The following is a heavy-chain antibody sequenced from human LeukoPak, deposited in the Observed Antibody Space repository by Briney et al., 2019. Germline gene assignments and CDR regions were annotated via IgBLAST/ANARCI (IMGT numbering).Heavy chain of an antibody. CDR2: INQDGSEK. CDR3: SRALEV. V-gene: IGHV3-7*01. J-gene: IGHJ6*04. CDR1: GFMFRSYW. Sequence: GGSLRLSCEVSGFMFRSYWMDWVRQAPGRGLEWVANINQDGSEKYFVDSAKGRFTISRDNAKNSLYLQMNSLRAEDTAVYYYSRALEVWGKGTTVTVSS.